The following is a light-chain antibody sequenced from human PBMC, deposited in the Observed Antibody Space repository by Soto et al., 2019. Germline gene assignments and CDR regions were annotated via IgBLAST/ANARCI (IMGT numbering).Light chain of an antibody. CDR3: QQYGSSPRT. Sequence: EIVLTQSPGPLSLSPGERATLSCRASQSVSSSYLARYQQKPGQAPRLLIYGASSRATGIPDRFSGSGSGTDFTLTISRLEPEDVAVYYCQQYGSSPRTFGQGTKVEIK. J-gene: IGKJ1*01. CDR1: QSVSSSY. V-gene: IGKV3-20*01. CDR2: GAS.